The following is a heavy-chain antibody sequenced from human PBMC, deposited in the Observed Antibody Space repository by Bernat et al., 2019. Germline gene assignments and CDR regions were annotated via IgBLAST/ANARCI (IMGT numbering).Heavy chain of an antibody. CDR1: GYSISSGYY. D-gene: IGHD3-10*01. J-gene: IGHJ3*02. CDR3: ARCGVGRTFDT. Sequence: QVQLQESGPGLVKPSETLSLTCAVSGYSISSGYYWGWIRQPPGKGLEWIGSIYHSGSTYYNPSLKSRVTISVDTSKNQFSLKLSSVTAADTAVYYCARCGVGRTFDTWGKGTRVTVSP. CDR2: IYHSGST. V-gene: IGHV4-38-2*01.